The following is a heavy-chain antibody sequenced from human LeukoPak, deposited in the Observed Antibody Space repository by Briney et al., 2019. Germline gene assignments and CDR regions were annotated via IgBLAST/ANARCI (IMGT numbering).Heavy chain of an antibody. Sequence: PGGSLRLSCAASGLTFSSYSMIWVRQAPGKGLEWVSSISSSSSYIYYADSVKGRFTISRDNAKNSLYLQMNSLRAEDTAVYYCAKDTAMGYYYGMDVWGQGTTVTVSS. CDR1: GLTFSSYS. J-gene: IGHJ6*02. CDR2: ISSSSSYI. V-gene: IGHV3-21*01. D-gene: IGHD5-18*01. CDR3: AKDTAMGYYYGMDV.